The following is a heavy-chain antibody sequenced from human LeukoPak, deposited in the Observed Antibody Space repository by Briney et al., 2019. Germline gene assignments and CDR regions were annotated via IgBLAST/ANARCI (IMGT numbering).Heavy chain of an antibody. J-gene: IGHJ5*02. CDR2: ISSGGNIK. CDR3: ARSGITMVRGWFDA. D-gene: IGHD3-10*01. Sequence: PGGSLRLSCAASGFTFSNHYMAWIRQTPGKGLEWVSKISSGGNIKHYADSVNGRFTISRDSAKNVLYLQMKSLRGEDTAVYYCARSGITMVRGWFDAWGQGSQVTVSS. CDR1: GFTFSNHY. V-gene: IGHV3-11*01.